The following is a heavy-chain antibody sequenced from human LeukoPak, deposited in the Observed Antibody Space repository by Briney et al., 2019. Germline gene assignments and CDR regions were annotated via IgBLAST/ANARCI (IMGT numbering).Heavy chain of an antibody. V-gene: IGHV3-33*01. Sequence: PGGSLRLSCAASGFTFRNYVMHWVRQAPGKGLEWVALIWYDGSNKYYADSVKGRFTISRDNSKNTLYLQMNSLRAEDTAVYYCARYPRPIWCGELSVWGQGTLVTVSS. D-gene: IGHD3-10*01. CDR3: ARYPRPIWCGELSV. CDR2: IWYDGSNK. CDR1: GFTFRNYV. J-gene: IGHJ4*02.